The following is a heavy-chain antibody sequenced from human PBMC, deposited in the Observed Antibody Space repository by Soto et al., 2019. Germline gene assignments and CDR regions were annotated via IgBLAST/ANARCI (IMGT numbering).Heavy chain of an antibody. CDR3: ARESGYSLDY. J-gene: IGHJ4*01. V-gene: IGHV3-11*01. CDR1: GFSFSDYY. D-gene: IGHD3-3*01. Sequence: GGSLRLSCAASGFSFSDYYMSWIRQAPGKGLEWVSHISRSGGTLYYADSVKGRFTTSRDNAKNSLSLQMSSLRADDTAVYYCARESGYSLDYWGHGTLVTVSS. CDR2: ISRSGGTL.